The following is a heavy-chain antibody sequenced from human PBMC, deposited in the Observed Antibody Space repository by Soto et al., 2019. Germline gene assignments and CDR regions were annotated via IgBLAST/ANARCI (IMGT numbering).Heavy chain of an antibody. CDR1: GGSISSSTYY. CDR2: IYYSGST. CDR3: TYSSSSVASRYYYGMDV. J-gene: IGHJ6*02. D-gene: IGHD6-6*01. V-gene: IGHV4-39*01. Sequence: ETLSLTCTVSGGSISSSTYYWGWIRQPPGKGLEWIGSIYYSGSTYYNPSLKSRVTMYVDTSKNQFSLRLSSVTAADTAVYYCTYSSSSVASRYYYGMDVWGRGTTVTVSS.